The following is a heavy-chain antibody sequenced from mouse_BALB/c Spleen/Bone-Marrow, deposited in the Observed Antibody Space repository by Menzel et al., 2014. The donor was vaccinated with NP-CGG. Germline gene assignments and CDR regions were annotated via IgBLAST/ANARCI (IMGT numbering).Heavy chain of an antibody. V-gene: IGHV1-84*02. D-gene: IGHD2-10*02. CDR2: IYPGSGNT. CDR1: GYTFTDYY. Sequence: QVQLKESGPELVKPGAPVKISCKASGYTFTDYYINWVKQKPGQGLEWIGWIYPGSGNTKYNEKFKGKATLTVDTSSSTAYMQLSSLTSEDTAVYFCAREGYGNSYYFDYWGQGTTLTVSS. CDR3: AREGYGNSYYFDY. J-gene: IGHJ2*01.